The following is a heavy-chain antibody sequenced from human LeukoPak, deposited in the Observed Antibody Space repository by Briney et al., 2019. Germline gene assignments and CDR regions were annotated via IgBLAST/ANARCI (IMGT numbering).Heavy chain of an antibody. J-gene: IGHJ4*02. CDR1: GYTFSNYG. D-gene: IGHD1-26*01. V-gene: IGHV1-2*02. CDR3: ARVGPKGYYFDY. Sequence: ASVKVSCKASGYTFSNYGITWVRLAPGQGLEWMGWINPNSGDSNYAQKFQGRVTMTRDTSISTAYMELTRLRSDDTAVYYCARVGPKGYYFDYWGQGTLVTVSS. CDR2: INPNSGDS.